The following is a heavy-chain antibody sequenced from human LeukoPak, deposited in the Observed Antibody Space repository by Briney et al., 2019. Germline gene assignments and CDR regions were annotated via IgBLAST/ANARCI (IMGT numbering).Heavy chain of an antibody. D-gene: IGHD3-10*01. CDR3: ARDSTLHAWFGELFSF. V-gene: IGHV3-23*01. Sequence: GGSLRLSCAASGFTFSSYAMSWVRQAPGKGLEWVSAISGSGGSTYYADSVKGRFTISRDNSKNTLYLQMNSLRAEDTAVYYCARDSTLHAWFGELFSFWGPGTLVTVSS. CDR1: GFTFSSYA. CDR2: ISGSGGST. J-gene: IGHJ4*02.